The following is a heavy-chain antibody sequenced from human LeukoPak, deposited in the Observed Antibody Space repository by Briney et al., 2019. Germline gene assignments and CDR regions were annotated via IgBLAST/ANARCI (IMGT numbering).Heavy chain of an antibody. CDR1: GFTFGDYL. J-gene: IGHJ4*02. CDR2: ISGGTT. CDR3: AKSHSVAQRGYFDY. D-gene: IGHD2-15*01. V-gene: IGHV3-49*03. Sequence: GGSLRLSCTASGFTFGDYLMSWFRQAPGKGLEWIGFISGGTTEYAASVKGRFTISRDDSKTLVYLQMNSLKTEDTAVYYCAKSHSVAQRGYFDYWGQGTLVTVSS.